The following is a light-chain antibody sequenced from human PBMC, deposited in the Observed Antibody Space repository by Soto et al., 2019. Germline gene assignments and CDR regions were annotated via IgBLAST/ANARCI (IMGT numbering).Light chain of an antibody. Sequence: QSALTQPRSASGSPGQSVTISCTGTSSDFCCYNYVSWYQQHPGKAPKVMIYDVNKRPSGVPDRFSGSKSGNTAALTVSGLQAEDEADYYYSSHAGSDNTFVFGAGTKVTVL. CDR2: DVN. V-gene: IGLV2-8*01. CDR3: SSHAGSDNTFV. J-gene: IGLJ1*01. CDR1: SSDFCCYNY.